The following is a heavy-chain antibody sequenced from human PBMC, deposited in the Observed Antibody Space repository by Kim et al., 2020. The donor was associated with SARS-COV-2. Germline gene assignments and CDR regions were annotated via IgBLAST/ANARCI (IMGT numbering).Heavy chain of an antibody. J-gene: IGHJ4*02. CDR1: GGSIINNNW. D-gene: IGHD6-19*01. V-gene: IGHV4-4*02. Sequence: SETLSLTCAVSGGSIINNNWNWVRQPPGKGLEWIGEILPSGDTKYNPSLKSRVTISVDKSKNHCSLDLSSGPAADTAVYYFSRVGDSNGWLHYDYWGQGTLVTVSS. CDR3: SRVGDSNGWLHYDY. CDR2: ILPSGDT.